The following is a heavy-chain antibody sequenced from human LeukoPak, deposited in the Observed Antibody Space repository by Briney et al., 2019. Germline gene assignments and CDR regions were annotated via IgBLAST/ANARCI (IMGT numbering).Heavy chain of an antibody. Sequence: GASVKVSCKASGYTFTRYYMHWVRQAPGQGLEWMGRINPNSGGTNYAQKFQGRVTMTRDTSINTAYMELSRLRSDDTAVYYCAREGGDIYYGDYEFDYWGQGTLVTVSS. D-gene: IGHD4-17*01. V-gene: IGHV1-2*06. CDR1: GYTFTRYY. CDR2: INPNSGGT. J-gene: IGHJ4*02. CDR3: AREGGDIYYGDYEFDY.